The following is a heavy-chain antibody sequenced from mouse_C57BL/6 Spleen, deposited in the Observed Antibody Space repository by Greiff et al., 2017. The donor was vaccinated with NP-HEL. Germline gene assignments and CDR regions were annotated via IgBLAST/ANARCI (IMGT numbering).Heavy chain of an antibody. CDR3: ARLYYGNYSYYCDY. CDR1: GYTFTSYW. V-gene: IGHV1-69*01. J-gene: IGHJ2*01. CDR2: IDPSDSYT. D-gene: IGHD2-1*01. Sequence: QVQLQQPGAELVMPGASVKLSCKASGYTFTSYWMHWVKQRPGQGLEWIGEIDPSDSYTNYNQKFKGKSTLTVDKSSSTAYMQLSSLTSEDSAVYYCARLYYGNYSYYCDYWGQGTTLTVSS.